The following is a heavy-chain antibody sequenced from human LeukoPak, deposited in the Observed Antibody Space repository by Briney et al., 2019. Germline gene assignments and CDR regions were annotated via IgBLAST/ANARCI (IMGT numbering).Heavy chain of an antibody. V-gene: IGHV5-51*01. J-gene: IGHJ4*02. CDR1: GYSFTTYW. Sequence: GESLKISCRCSGYSFTTYWIGWVRQMPGKGLGWMGIIYPGDSDTRYRPSFQGQVTMSADKSINTAYLQWSSLKASDTAMYYCARRQGCSSTSCPPDSWGQGTLVTVSS. CDR2: IYPGDSDT. CDR3: ARRQGCSSTSCPPDS. D-gene: IGHD2-2*01.